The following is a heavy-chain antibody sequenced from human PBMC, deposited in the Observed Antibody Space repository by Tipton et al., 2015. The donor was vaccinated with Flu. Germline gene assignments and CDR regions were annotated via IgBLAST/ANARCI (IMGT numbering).Heavy chain of an antibody. D-gene: IGHD3-22*01. J-gene: IGHJ4*02. CDR1: GGSLSSYY. CDR3: ARSTYHDSSGSPPDY. Sequence: TLSLTCTVSGGSLSSYYWSWIRQPPGKGLEWIAYIHYSGRTKYNPSLESRVTISLDTSKNQFSLKVRSVTAADTAVYYCARSTYHDSSGSPPDYWGQGTLVTVSS. V-gene: IGHV4-59*01. CDR2: IHYSGRT.